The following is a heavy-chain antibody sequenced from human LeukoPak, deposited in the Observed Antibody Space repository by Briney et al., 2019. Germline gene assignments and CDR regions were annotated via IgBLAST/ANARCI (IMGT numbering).Heavy chain of an antibody. CDR1: GGTFSSYA. V-gene: IGHV1-46*01. CDR3: ARVPGVTIFGVAPDY. Sequence: GASVKVSCEASGGTFSSYAISWVRQAPGQGLEWMGIINPSGGSTSYAQKFQGRVTMTRDTSTSTVYMELSSLRSEDTAVYYCARVPGVTIFGVAPDYWGQGTLVTVSS. CDR2: INPSGGST. D-gene: IGHD3-3*01. J-gene: IGHJ4*02.